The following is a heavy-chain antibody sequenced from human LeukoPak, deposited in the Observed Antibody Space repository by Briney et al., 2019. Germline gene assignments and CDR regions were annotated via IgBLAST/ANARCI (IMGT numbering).Heavy chain of an antibody. J-gene: IGHJ5*02. Sequence: PSQTLSLTCTVSGGSINSGNYYWTWIRQPPGKGLEWIGYVYNSGSTYYNPSLKSRVTISMNTSKNQFSLKLSSVTAADTAVYYCARGDSSGYYRWFDPWGQGTLVTVSS. CDR1: GGSINSGNYY. CDR3: ARGDSSGYYRWFDP. V-gene: IGHV4-30-4*01. D-gene: IGHD3-22*01. CDR2: VYNSGST.